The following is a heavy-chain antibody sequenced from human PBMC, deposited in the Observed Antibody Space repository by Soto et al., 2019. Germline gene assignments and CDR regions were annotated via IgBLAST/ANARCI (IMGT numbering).Heavy chain of an antibody. D-gene: IGHD3-9*01. Sequence: GGSLRLSCAASGFTFSSYGMHWVRQAPGKGLEWVAVIWYDGSNKYYADSVKGRFTISRDNSKNTLYLQMNSLRAEDTAVYYCARAGPYDILTRFDYWGQGTLVTVSS. CDR1: GFTFSSYG. V-gene: IGHV3-33*01. CDR3: ARAGPYDILTRFDY. J-gene: IGHJ4*02. CDR2: IWYDGSNK.